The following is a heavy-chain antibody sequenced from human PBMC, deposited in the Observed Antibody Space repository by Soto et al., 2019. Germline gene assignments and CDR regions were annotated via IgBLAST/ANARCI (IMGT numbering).Heavy chain of an antibody. V-gene: IGHV4-31*03. D-gene: IGHD2-2*01. CDR2: IYYSGST. CDR1: GGSISSGGYY. Sequence: SETLSLTCTVSGGSISSGGYYWSWIRQHPGKGLEWIGYIYYSGSTYYNQSLKSRVTISVDTSKNQFSLKLSSVTAADKAVYYFARDRLNCSSTSCLNGFDYWGQGTLVTVSS. CDR3: ARDRLNCSSTSCLNGFDY. J-gene: IGHJ4*02.